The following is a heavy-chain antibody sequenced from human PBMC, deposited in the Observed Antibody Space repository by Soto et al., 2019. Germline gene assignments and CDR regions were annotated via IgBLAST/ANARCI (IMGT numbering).Heavy chain of an antibody. D-gene: IGHD2-8*01. Sequence: QLQLQESGPGLVKPSETLSLTCTVSGASISSSSYYWGWIRQPPEKGLEWTGSISSSGRTYYNPSLKSRVTISVDTSKNQFSLRLISVTAADTAVYYCASWTTNYPLYNWFDPWGQGTLVTVSS. CDR2: ISSSGRT. CDR1: GASISSSSYY. V-gene: IGHV4-39*01. CDR3: ASWTTNYPLYNWFDP. J-gene: IGHJ5*02.